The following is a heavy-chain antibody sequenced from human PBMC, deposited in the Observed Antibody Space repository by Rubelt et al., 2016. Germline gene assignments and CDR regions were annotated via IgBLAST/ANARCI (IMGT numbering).Heavy chain of an antibody. D-gene: IGHD6-13*01. CDR1: GFTFSSYA. Sequence: VQLVESGGGLVQPGGSLRLSCAASGFTFSSYALHWVRQAAGKGLEWVAVIWYDGSNKNYADSVKGRFIISRDNSKNTLYLQMNSRRDEDTAVYYCARDSYSSSGKAFFDHWGQGALVTVSS. CDR2: IWYDGSNK. J-gene: IGHJ4*02. V-gene: IGHV3-33*08. CDR3: ARDSYSSSGKAFFDH.